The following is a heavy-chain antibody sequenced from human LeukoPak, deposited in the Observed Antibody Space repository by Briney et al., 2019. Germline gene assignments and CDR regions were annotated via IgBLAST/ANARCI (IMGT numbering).Heavy chain of an antibody. CDR2: ISIDGGRT. D-gene: IGHD6-25*01. Sequence: PGRSLRLSCAASGFTFSSYAMSWVRQAPGKGPEWVSTISIDGGRTYYADSVKGRFTVSRDTSKNTLNLQMNSLRAEDTAVYYCARKGIGSSRYQNMDVWGKGTTVSVSS. CDR1: GFTFSSYA. CDR3: ARKGIGSSRYQNMDV. V-gene: IGHV3-23*01. J-gene: IGHJ6*03.